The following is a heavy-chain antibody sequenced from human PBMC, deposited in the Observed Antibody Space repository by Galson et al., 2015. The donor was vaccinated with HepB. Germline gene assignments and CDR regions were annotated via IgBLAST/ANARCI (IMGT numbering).Heavy chain of an antibody. J-gene: IGHJ6*02. CDR3: AKVQTTGTTFYHYGLDV. D-gene: IGHD1-7*01. CDR1: GFTFRNYA. Sequence: LRLSCAASGFTFRNYAISWVRQAPGKGLQWVSAISGSGDTTSYADSVKGRFTISRDNSKNTLYLQVNSLRAEDTAVYYCAKVQTTGTTFYHYGLDVWGQGTTVTVSS. V-gene: IGHV3-23*01. CDR2: ISGSGDTT.